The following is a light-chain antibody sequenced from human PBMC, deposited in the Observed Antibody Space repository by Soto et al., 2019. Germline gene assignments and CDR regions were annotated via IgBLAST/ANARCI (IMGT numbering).Light chain of an antibody. CDR1: QSVSSY. Sequence: DIVLTQSPATLSLAPGERATLSCRVSQSVSSYLAWYQQIPGQAPTLLIYDPSNRATGIPARFSGSGSGTDFTLTISVLQPEDFAVYYCHQRSNWPFTFCQGTRLQIK. CDR3: HQRSNWPFT. J-gene: IGKJ5*01. V-gene: IGKV3-11*01. CDR2: DPS.